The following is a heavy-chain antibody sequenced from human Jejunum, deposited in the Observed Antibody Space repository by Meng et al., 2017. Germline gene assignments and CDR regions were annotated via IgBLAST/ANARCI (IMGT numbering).Heavy chain of an antibody. J-gene: IGHJ4*02. CDR3: AHRREDPRSSQYFLDF. CDR1: GLSLTDVGVR. CDR2: IYWDDDK. V-gene: IGHV2-5*02. Sequence: QITLEESGPKLVKPTQTLTLTCALSGLSLTDVGVRVGWIRQPPGKALEWLALIYWDDDKRYSPSLKSRVTTTKDTSRNYVVLTMTNMDPMDTATYYCAHRREDPRSSQYFLDFWGRGTLVTVYS. D-gene: IGHD6-6*01.